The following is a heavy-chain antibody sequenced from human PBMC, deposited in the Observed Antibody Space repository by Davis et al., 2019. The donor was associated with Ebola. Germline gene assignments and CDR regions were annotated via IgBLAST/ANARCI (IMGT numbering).Heavy chain of an antibody. Sequence: GESLKISCAASGFTFSSYSMNWVRQAPGKGLEWVSYISSSSSTIYYADSVKGRFTISRDNAKNSLYLQMNSLRDEDTAVYYGATRFLEWLPSDRSVYWGQGTLVTVSS. D-gene: IGHD3-3*01. J-gene: IGHJ4*02. V-gene: IGHV3-48*02. CDR3: ATRFLEWLPSDRSVY. CDR1: GFTFSSYS. CDR2: ISSSSSTI.